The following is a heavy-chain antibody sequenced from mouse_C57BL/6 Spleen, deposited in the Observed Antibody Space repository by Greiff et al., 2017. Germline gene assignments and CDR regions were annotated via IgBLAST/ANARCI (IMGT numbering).Heavy chain of an antibody. D-gene: IGHD1-1*01. CDR1: GFTFSSYG. Sequence: EVQRVESGGDLVKPGGSLKLSCAASGFTFSSYGMSWVRQTPDKRLEWVATISSGGSYTYYPDSVKGRFTISRDNAKNTLYLQMSSLKSEDTAMYYCARHGIYYYGSSHWYFDVWGTGTTVTVSS. CDR2: ISSGGSYT. CDR3: ARHGIYYYGSSHWYFDV. V-gene: IGHV5-6*01. J-gene: IGHJ1*03.